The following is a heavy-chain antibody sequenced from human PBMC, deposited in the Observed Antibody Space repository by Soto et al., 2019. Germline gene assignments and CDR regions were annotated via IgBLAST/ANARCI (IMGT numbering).Heavy chain of an antibody. CDR3: ARGGYSGRLCYFAY. Sequence: SETLSLTCFVSGGSVSSTYYYWSWIRQPPGKGLEWIGYIYYSRRTDYKSSLKSRVTISLDPSKNQVSLKFNSVTAADTAVYYCARGGYSGRLCYFAYWGLGTLVTVSS. CDR1: GGSVSSTYYY. J-gene: IGHJ4*02. V-gene: IGHV4-61*01. CDR2: IYYSRRT. D-gene: IGHD2-15*01.